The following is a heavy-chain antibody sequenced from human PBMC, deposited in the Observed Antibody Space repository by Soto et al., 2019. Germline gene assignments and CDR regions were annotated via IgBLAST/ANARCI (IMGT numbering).Heavy chain of an antibody. J-gene: IGHJ4*02. CDR2: IYYSGST. D-gene: IGHD3-22*01. CDR1: GGSISSYY. CDR3: GGYDSSGYYYGAFDY. V-gene: IGHV4-59*08. Sequence: QVQLQESGPGLVKPSETLSLTCTVSGGSISSYYWSWIRQPPGKGLEWIGYIYYSGSTNYNPSLTSRVTLAVDTSKNQFSLKLSSVTAADTAGYYCGGYDSSGYYYGAFDYWGQGTLVTVSS.